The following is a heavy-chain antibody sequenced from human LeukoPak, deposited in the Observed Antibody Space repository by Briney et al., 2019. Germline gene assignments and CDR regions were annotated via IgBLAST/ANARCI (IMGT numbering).Heavy chain of an antibody. D-gene: IGHD2-2*01. J-gene: IGHJ4*02. CDR2: ISGSGGST. V-gene: IGHV3-23*01. CDR1: GFTFSSYA. Sequence: PGGSLRLSCAASGFTFSSYAMSWVRQAPGKGLEWVSGISGSGGSTYYADSVKGRFTISRDNSKNTLYLQMNSLRAEDTAIYYCAKEGGYCSSTSCYRRYYFDYWGQGTLVTASS. CDR3: AKEGGYCSSTSCYRRYYFDY.